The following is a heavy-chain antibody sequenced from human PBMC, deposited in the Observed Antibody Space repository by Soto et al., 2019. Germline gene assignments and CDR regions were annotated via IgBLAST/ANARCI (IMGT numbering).Heavy chain of an antibody. D-gene: IGHD1-26*01. J-gene: IGHJ4*02. V-gene: IGHV4-38-2*01. CDR1: NFSISSGYY. Sequence: SETLSLTCVVSNFSISSGYYWGWIRQSPGKGLEWIASIYRSGTTSYNPSLKSRVTISVDPSKNQFSLMLTAVTAADTAVYYCARTHSGSYYSVFNYWGRGSLVTVSS. CDR2: IYRSGTT. CDR3: ARTHSGSYYSVFNY.